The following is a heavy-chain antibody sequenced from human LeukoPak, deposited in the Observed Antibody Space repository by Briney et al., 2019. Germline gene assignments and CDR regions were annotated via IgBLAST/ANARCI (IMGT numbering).Heavy chain of an antibody. CDR1: GFAFSSYW. Sequence: GGSLRLSCAASGFAFSSYWMSWVRQAPGKGLEWVANIKQDGSEKYYVDSVKGRFTISRDNAKNSLYLQMNSLRAEDTAVYYCAREGRYHAFDIWGQGTMVTVSS. J-gene: IGHJ3*02. V-gene: IGHV3-7*01. CDR2: IKQDGSEK. D-gene: IGHD3-16*01. CDR3: AREGRYHAFDI.